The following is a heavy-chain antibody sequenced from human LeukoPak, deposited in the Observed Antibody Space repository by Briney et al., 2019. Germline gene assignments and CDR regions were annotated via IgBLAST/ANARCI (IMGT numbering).Heavy chain of an antibody. Sequence: ASVKVSCKASGYTFTSYGISWVRQAPGQGLEWMGWISAYNGNTNYAQKLQGRVTMTTDTSTSTAYMELRSLRSDDTAVYYCARGGYYYDSSGYGGFYFDYWGQGTLVSVSS. CDR3: ARGGYYYDSSGYGGFYFDY. D-gene: IGHD3-22*01. CDR1: GYTFTSYG. CDR2: ISAYNGNT. J-gene: IGHJ4*02. V-gene: IGHV1-18*01.